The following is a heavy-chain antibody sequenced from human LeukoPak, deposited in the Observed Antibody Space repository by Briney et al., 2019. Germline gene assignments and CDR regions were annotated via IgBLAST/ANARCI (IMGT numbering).Heavy chain of an antibody. CDR1: GGSISSGDYY. V-gene: IGHV4-30-4*08. CDR3: ASSLSGGTISYYMDV. CDR2: IYYSGST. J-gene: IGHJ6*03. Sequence: SETLSLTCTVSGGSISSGDYYWSWIRQPPGKGLEWIGYIYYSGSTYYNPSLKSRVTISVDTSKNQFSLKLSSVTAADTAVYYCASSLSGGTISYYMDVWGKGTTVTVSS. D-gene: IGHD5-12*01.